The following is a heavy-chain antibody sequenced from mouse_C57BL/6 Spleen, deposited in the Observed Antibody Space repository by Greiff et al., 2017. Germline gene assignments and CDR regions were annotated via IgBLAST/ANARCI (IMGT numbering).Heavy chain of an antibody. D-gene: IGHD3-2*02. CDR2: IDPETGGT. J-gene: IGHJ4*01. CDR1: GYTFTDYE. Sequence: QVQLQQSGAELVRPGASVTLSCKASGYTFTDYEMHWVQQTPVHGLEWIGAIDPETGGTAYNQKFKGKAILTADKSSSTAYMELRSLTSEDSAVYYCTKSAQAFYAMDYWGQGTSVTVSS. V-gene: IGHV1-15*01. CDR3: TKSAQAFYAMDY.